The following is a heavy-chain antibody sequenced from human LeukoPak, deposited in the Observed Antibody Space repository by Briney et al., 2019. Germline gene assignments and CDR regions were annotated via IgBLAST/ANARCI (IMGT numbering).Heavy chain of an antibody. Sequence: SETLSLTSSVSGGSMCTAYWSCIGQPPGRGLEWIGYVYYSGSTNYNPSLKSRVTMSVDTSRNQFSLLLRSVTPAETAVYYYMGNKGPTPNIGMFDFWGQGTLVTVSS. CDR1: GGSMCTAY. CDR3: MGNKGPTPNIGMFDF. J-gene: IGHJ4*02. D-gene: IGHD1-26*01. CDR2: VYYSGST. V-gene: IGHV4-59*01.